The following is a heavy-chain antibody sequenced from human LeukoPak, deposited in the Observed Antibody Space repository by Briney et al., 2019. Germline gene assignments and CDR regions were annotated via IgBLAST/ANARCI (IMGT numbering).Heavy chain of an antibody. V-gene: IGHV3-23*01. CDR1: GSTFSSYG. J-gene: IGHJ4*02. CDR3: AKVPIMRWLPIFDY. Sequence: PGGSLRLSCAASGSTFSSYGMSWVRQAPGKGLEWVSAISGSGGSTYYADSVKGRFTISRDNSMNTLYLQMNSLRAEDTAVYYCAKVPIMRWLPIFDYWGQGTLVTVSS. D-gene: IGHD5-24*01. CDR2: ISGSGGST.